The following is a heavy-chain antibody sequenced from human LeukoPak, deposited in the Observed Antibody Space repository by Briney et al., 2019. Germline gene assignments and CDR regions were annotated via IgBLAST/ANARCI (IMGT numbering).Heavy chain of an antibody. CDR3: ARVFPAEDYFDY. CDR2: INHSGST. D-gene: IGHD2-2*01. Sequence: KPSETLSLTCAVYDGSISGYYWSWIRQPPGKGLEWIGEINHSGSTNYNPSLKSRVTISVDTSKNQFSLKLSSVTAADTAVYYCARVFPAEDYFDYWGQGTLVTVSS. V-gene: IGHV4-34*01. J-gene: IGHJ4*02. CDR1: DGSISGYY.